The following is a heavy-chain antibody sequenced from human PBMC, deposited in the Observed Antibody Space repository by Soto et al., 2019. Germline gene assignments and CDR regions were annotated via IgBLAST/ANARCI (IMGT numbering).Heavy chain of an antibody. CDR1: GFTFSSYS. J-gene: IGHJ6*03. CDR2: ISSSSSTI. D-gene: IGHD3-3*01. V-gene: IGHV3-48*01. Sequence: PGGSLRLSCAASGFTFSSYSMNWVRQAPGKGLEWVSYISSSSSTIYYADSVKGRFTISRDNAKNSLYLQMNSLRAEDTAVYYCARDGVLRFLEWLYDRNYYYYMDVWGKGTTVTVSS. CDR3: ARDGVLRFLEWLYDRNYYYYMDV.